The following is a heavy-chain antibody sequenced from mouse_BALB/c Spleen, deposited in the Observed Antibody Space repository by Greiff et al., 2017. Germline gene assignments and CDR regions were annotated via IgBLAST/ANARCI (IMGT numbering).Heavy chain of an antibody. CDR2: IWAGGST. CDR1: GFSLTSYG. V-gene: IGHV2-9*02. CDR3: AREGYDGYYDFAY. J-gene: IGHJ3*01. Sequence: VKLMESGPGLVAPSQSLSITCTVSGFSLTSYGVHWVRQPPGKGLEWLGVIWAGGSTNYNSALMSRLSISKDNSKSQVFVKMNSLQTDDTAMYYCAREGYDGYYDFAYWGQGTLVTVSA. D-gene: IGHD2-3*01.